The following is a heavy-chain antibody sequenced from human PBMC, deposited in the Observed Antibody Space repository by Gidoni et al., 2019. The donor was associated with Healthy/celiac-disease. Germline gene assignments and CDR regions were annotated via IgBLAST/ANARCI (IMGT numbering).Heavy chain of an antibody. CDR2: ISGSGGST. V-gene: IGHV3-23*01. Sequence: EVQLLESGGGLVQPGGARRLSCAASGFTFSSYAMSWVRQAPGKGLDWVSAISGSGGSTYYADSVKGRFTISRDNSKNTLYLQMNSLRAEDTAVYYCAKDRDTARAFDIWGQGTMVTVSS. CDR3: AKDRDTARAFDI. J-gene: IGHJ3*02. D-gene: IGHD5-18*01. CDR1: GFTFSSYA.